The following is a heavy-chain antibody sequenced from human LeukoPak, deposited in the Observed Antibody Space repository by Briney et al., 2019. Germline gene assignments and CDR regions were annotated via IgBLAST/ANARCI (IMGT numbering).Heavy chain of an antibody. CDR3: ARETEYCYDSSGYYPHAFDI. V-gene: IGHV1-2*02. D-gene: IGHD3-22*01. CDR1: GYTFTGYY. Sequence: ASVKVSCKASGYTFTGYYMHWVRQAPGQGLEWMGWINPNSGGTNYAQKFQGRVTMTRDTSISTAYMELSRLRYDDTAVYYCARETEYCYDSSGYYPHAFDIWGQGTMVTVSS. CDR2: INPNSGGT. J-gene: IGHJ3*02.